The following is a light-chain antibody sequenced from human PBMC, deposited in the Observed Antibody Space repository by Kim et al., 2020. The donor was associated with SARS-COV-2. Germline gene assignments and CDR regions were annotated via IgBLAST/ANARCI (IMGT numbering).Light chain of an antibody. CDR2: SNK. CDR3: ATWDDSLDGWV. V-gene: IGLV1-44*01. Sequence: GQSVTSSCSGSSSNIGANTVIWYQQLPGTAPKLLIYSNKQRPSGVPDRFSGSKSGTSASLAISGLQSEDEADYYCATWDDSLDGWVFGGGTQLTVL. CDR1: SSNIGANT. J-gene: IGLJ3*02.